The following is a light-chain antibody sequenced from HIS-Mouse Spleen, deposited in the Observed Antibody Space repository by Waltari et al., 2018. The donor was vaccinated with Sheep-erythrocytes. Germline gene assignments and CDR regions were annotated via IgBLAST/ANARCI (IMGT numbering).Light chain of an antibody. V-gene: IGLV1-44*01. CDR3: AAWDDSLNGVV. CDR1: SSNIGSNT. CDR2: SNN. Sequence: QSVLTQPPSASGTPGQRVTIPCSGSSSNIGSNTVNWYQQLPGTAPKLPVYSNNQRPSGVPDRFSGSKSGPSASLAISGLQSEDEADYYCAAWDDSLNGVVFGGGTKLTVL. J-gene: IGLJ2*01.